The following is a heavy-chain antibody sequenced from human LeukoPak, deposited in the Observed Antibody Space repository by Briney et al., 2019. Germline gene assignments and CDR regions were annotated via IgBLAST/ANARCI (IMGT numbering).Heavy chain of an antibody. CDR2: IYHSGST. CDR3: ARLALGYCSSSSCSSPWYMDV. CDR1: GGSISTSSYY. D-gene: IGHD2-2*01. Sequence: SETLSLTCTVSGGSISTSSYYWGWIRQPPGKGLEWIGNIYHSGSTFYNPSLKSRVTMSVDTSRNQFSLKLSSVTAADTAVYYCARLALGYCSSSSCSSPWYMDVWGKGTTVTVSS. J-gene: IGHJ6*03. V-gene: IGHV4-39*07.